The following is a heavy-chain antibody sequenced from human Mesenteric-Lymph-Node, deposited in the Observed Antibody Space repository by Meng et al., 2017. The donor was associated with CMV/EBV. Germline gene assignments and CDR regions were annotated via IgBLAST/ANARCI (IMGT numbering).Heavy chain of an antibody. J-gene: IGHJ6*02. CDR2: ISASGATT. CDR3: ARDLVGIAAAGTNYYYYGMDV. D-gene: IGHD6-13*01. V-gene: IGHV3-23*01. Sequence: GESLKISCGASGFTFTNSAMSWVRQAPGKGLEWVSAISASGATTYYADSVKGRFTISRDNSKNTLYLQMNSLRAEDTAVYYCARDLVGIAAAGTNYYYYGMDVWGQGTTVTVSS. CDR1: GFTFTNSA.